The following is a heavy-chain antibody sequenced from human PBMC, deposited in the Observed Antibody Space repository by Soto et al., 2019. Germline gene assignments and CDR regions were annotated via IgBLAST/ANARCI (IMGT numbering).Heavy chain of an antibody. J-gene: IGHJ4*01. CDR2: ISYSGST. CDR3: ARNWFSVAGTDYFDY. CDR1: GGSVNTYF. V-gene: IGHV4-59*02. Sequence: ECLALSGAVSGGSVNTYFVSWIRQPPGKGLEWIGYISYSGSTTYSPSLQSRVTISLDMSNKQVSLKLNSVTAADTAVYYCARNWFSVAGTDYFDYWGRGTPVTVYS. D-gene: IGHD6-19*01.